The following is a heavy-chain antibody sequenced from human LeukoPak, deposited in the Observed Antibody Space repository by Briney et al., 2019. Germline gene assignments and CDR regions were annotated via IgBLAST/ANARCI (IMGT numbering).Heavy chain of an antibody. J-gene: IGHJ5*02. Sequence: SQTLSITCTVSGGSISSGVYYWSWIRQPPGKGLEWIAYMYYSGSTYYNPSLKSRVTMSADTSKNQLSLKLSSVTAADTAVYYCARPYYYDSRIDPWGQGILVTVSS. CDR1: GGSISSGVYY. CDR3: ARPYYYDSRIDP. V-gene: IGHV4-30-4*01. CDR2: MYYSGST. D-gene: IGHD3-22*01.